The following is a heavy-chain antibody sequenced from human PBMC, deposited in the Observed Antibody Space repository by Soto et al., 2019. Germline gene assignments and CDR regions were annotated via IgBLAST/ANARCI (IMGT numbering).Heavy chain of an antibody. CDR1: GYIFTANF. CDR2: LNPNTGDA. V-gene: IGHV1-2*06. D-gene: IGHD3-22*01. J-gene: IGHJ4*02. CDR3: ARFFLEHSSSYWIVS. Sequence: GASVKVSCKASGYIFTANFINWVRQAPGQGLEWMGRLNPNTGDAEYAQEFQGRVTMTRDTSISTAYMEVTSLTSDDTAVYYCARFFLEHSSSYWIVSWCQGTLVTVSS.